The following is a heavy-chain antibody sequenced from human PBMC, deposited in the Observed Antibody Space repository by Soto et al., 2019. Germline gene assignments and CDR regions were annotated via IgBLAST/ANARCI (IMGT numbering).Heavy chain of an antibody. CDR3: ARVGRWVPHYYGSSFYSFVNWFDP. CDR1: GYSISSGSS. D-gene: IGHD3-22*01. CDR2: IYHGGGT. V-gene: IGHV4-38-2*01. J-gene: IGHJ5*02. Sequence: PSETLSLTCAVSGYSISSGSSWGWLRQPTGKGLEWIGSIYHGGGTYYNPSITSRVTFSTNMTNNHGSLILNSVTAADTAVNYGARVGRWVPHYYGSSFYSFVNWFDPWGQGTLVTVSS.